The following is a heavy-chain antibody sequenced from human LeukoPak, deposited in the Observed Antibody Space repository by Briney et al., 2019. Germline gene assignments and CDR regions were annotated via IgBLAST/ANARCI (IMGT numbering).Heavy chain of an antibody. V-gene: IGHV1-69*02. Sequence: SVKVSCKASGYTFTGYYIHWVRQAPGQGLEWMGRIIPIGDIADYAQKFQGRVTMTADKSTTTAYMEVRSLKSEDTAFYYCARISDSTRVTAAFDVWGQGTMVTVS. D-gene: IGHD2-2*01. CDR2: IIPIGDIA. J-gene: IGHJ3*01. CDR1: GYTFTGYY. CDR3: ARISDSTRVTAAFDV.